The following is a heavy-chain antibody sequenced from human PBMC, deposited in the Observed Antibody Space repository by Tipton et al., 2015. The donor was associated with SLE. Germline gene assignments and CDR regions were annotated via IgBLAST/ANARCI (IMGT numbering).Heavy chain of an antibody. CDR2: TYYRSRWYN. CDR3: ARGKGWFDP. Sequence: GLVKPSQTLSVTCAISGDSVSSTSATWNWIRQSPSRGLEWLGRTYYRSRWYNDSTVSVKSRIIINPDTAKNQFSLQLNPVTPEDTALYYCARGKGWFDPWGQGTLVTVSS. V-gene: IGHV6-1*01. CDR1: GDSVSSTSAT. J-gene: IGHJ5*02.